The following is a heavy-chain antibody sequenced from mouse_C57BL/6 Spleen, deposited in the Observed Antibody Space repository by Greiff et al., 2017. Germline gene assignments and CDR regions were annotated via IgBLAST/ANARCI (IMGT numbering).Heavy chain of an antibody. V-gene: IGHV5-17*01. CDR1: GFTFSDYG. J-gene: IGHJ2*01. D-gene: IGHD1-1*01. CDR3: ARGVYYYGSSFYY. Sequence: EVQRVESGGGLVKPGGSLKLSCAASGFTFSDYGMHWVRQAPEKGLEWVAYISSGSSTIYYADTVKGRFTISRDNAKNTLFLQMTSLRSEDTAMYYCARGVYYYGSSFYYWGQGTTLTVSS. CDR2: ISSGSSTI.